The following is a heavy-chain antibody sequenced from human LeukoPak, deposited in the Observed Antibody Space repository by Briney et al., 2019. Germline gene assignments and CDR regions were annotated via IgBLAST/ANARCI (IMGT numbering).Heavy chain of an antibody. V-gene: IGHV3-23*01. D-gene: IGHD2-15*01. Sequence: GGSLRLSCAASGFTFSSYAMSWVRQAPGKGLEWVSAISGSGGSTYYADSVKGRFTISRDNSKNTLYLQMNSLRAEDTAVYYCARDCSGGSSCYWWFYWGQGTLVTVSS. CDR1: GFTFSSYA. CDR2: ISGSGGST. J-gene: IGHJ4*02. CDR3: ARDCSGGSSCYWWFY.